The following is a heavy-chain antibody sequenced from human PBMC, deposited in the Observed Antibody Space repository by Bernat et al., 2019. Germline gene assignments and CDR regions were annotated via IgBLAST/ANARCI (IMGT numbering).Heavy chain of an antibody. J-gene: IGHJ3*02. D-gene: IGHD3-3*01. CDR2: IKSKTDGGTT. CDR1: GFTFSNAW. V-gene: IGHV3-15*01. Sequence: EVQLVESGGSLVKPGGSLRLSCAASGFTFSNAWMSWVRQAPGKGLEWVGRIKSKTDGGTTDYAAPVKGRFTISRDDSKNTLYLQMNSLKTEDTAVYYCTTDFWSGYYGAYDAFDIWGQGTMVTVSS. CDR3: TTDFWSGYYGAYDAFDI.